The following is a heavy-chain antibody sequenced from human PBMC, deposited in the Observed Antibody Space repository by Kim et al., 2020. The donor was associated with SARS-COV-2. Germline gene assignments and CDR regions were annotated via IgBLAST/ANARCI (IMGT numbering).Heavy chain of an antibody. Sequence: GGSLRLSCATSGFSFSSHWVHWVRQAPGKGLVWVSRISGDGIYTQYADPVKGRFTISRDNAKNTLYLQRNSLRAEDTAMYYCARDLVAGSGSLDYWGQGALVTVSS. CDR2: ISGDGIYT. CDR1: GFSFSSHW. J-gene: IGHJ4*02. D-gene: IGHD3-10*01. V-gene: IGHV3-74*03. CDR3: ARDLVAGSGSLDY.